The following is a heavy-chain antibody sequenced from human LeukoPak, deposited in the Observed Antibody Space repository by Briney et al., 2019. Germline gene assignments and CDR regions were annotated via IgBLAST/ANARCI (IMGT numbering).Heavy chain of an antibody. D-gene: IGHD1-1*01. J-gene: IGHJ4*02. CDR3: ARPTSYYLDT. V-gene: IGHV3-23*01. CDR2: IGVRGLTT. CDR1: GFTFSSYA. Sequence: PGGSLRLSCAASGFTFSSYAMSWVRQAPGKGLEWVSGIGVRGLTTYYADSVKGRFTISRDNSKNTMYLHINSLRAEDAAIYYCARPTSYYLDTWGQGTLVSVSS.